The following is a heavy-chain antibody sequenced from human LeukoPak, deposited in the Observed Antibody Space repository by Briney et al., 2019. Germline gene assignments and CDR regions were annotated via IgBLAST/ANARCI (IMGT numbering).Heavy chain of an antibody. CDR3: ASYYCSSGSCYFGD. D-gene: IGHD2-15*01. V-gene: IGHV3-53*01. CDR1: GFRISYNY. Sequence: GGSLRLSCEVSGFRISYNYMSWVRQAPGKGLEWVSAIYSAGSAYYADTVKGRFTISKDNSKNTVYLQMNNPRADDTAVYYCASYYCSSGSCYFGDWGQGTLVTVTS. CDR2: IYSAGSA. J-gene: IGHJ4*02.